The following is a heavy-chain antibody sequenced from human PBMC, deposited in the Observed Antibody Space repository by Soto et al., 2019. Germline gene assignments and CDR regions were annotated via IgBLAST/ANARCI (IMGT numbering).Heavy chain of an antibody. V-gene: IGHV4-59*01. D-gene: IGHD6-19*01. CDR1: NGSISTYY. CDR3: VRDYLLAGFDT. Sequence: SETLSLTCTVSNGSISTYYWTWVRQPPGKGLEWIGYVYYSGSSNYNPSLKSRVGMSIDTSKNQFSLELKSVTAADTATYYCVRDYLLAGFDTWGQGSLVTVSS. J-gene: IGHJ5*02. CDR2: VYYSGSS.